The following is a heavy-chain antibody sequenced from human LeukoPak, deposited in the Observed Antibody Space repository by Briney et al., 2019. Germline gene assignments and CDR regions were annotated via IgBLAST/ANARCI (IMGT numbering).Heavy chain of an antibody. D-gene: IGHD5-12*01. Sequence: GASVKVSCKASGYTFTSYGISWVRQAPGQGLEWMGWISAYSGNTNYAQKLQGRVTMTTDTSTSTAYMELRSLRSDDTAVYYCARDTVATIQYYYYGMDVWGQGTTVTVSS. V-gene: IGHV1-18*01. CDR1: GYTFTSYG. CDR3: ARDTVATIQYYYYGMDV. J-gene: IGHJ6*02. CDR2: ISAYSGNT.